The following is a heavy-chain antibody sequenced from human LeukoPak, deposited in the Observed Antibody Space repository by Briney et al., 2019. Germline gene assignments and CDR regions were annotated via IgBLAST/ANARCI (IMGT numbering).Heavy chain of an antibody. D-gene: IGHD6-19*01. CDR2: IYYSGST. CDR1: GGSVSSGSYY. V-gene: IGHV4-61*01. J-gene: IGHJ4*02. CDR3: ACTPGYSSGWLVDY. Sequence: PSETLSLTCTVSGGSVSSGSYYWSWIRQPPGKGLEWIGYIYYSGSTNYNPSLKSRVTISVDTSKNQFSLKLSSVTAADTAVYYCACTPGYSSGWLVDYWGQGTLATVSS.